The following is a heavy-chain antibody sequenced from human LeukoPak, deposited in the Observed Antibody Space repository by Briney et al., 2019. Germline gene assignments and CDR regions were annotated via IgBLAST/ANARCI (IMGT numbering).Heavy chain of an antibody. CDR2: ISYDGSNQ. V-gene: IGHV3-30*03. D-gene: IGHD3-9*01. J-gene: IGHJ6*03. CDR3: ARDSGPEYYDILTGYSYYYYYMDV. CDR1: GFTFSSYG. Sequence: PGGSLRLSCAASGFTFSSYGMHWVRQAPGKGLEWVAVISYDGSNQYYADSVKGRFTISRDNSKNTLYLQMNSLRAEDTAVYYCARDSGPEYYDILTGYSYYYYYMDVWGKGTTVTISS.